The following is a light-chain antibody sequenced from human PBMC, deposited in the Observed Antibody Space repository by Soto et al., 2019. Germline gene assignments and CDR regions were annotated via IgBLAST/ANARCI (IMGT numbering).Light chain of an antibody. CDR1: QGLVYSDGNIY. J-gene: IGKJ2*01. V-gene: IGKV2-30*01. CDR2: KIS. CDR3: MQCPHWPFT. Sequence: EVVMTQSPLSLPVTLGQPASISCKSTQGLVYSDGNIYLNWFHQRPGQAPRRLVHKISDRDSGVPDRFRGSGSGTDFTLEISRVEAEDVGIYYCMQCPHWPFTFGQGTKLEIK.